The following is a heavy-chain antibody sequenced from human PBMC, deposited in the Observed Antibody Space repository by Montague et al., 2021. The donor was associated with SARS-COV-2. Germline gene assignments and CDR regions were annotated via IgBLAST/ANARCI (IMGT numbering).Heavy chain of an antibody. V-gene: IGHV4-59*01. CDR3: ARDRVGWLQLEDCFDY. CDR1: GGSISSYY. Sequence: SETLSLTCTVSGGSISSYYWSWIRQSPGKGLEWIGYIYYSGSTNYNPSLKSRVTISVDTSKNQFSLKLNSMTAADTAVYYCARDRVGWLQLEDCFDYWGQGTMVTVSS. CDR2: IYYSGST. D-gene: IGHD5-24*01. J-gene: IGHJ4*02.